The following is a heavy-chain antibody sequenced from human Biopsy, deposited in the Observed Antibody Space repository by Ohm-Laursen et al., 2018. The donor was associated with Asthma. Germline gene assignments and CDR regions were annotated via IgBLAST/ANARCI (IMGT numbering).Heavy chain of an antibody. V-gene: IGHV1-69*13. J-gene: IGHJ6*02. Sequence: GALVKVSCKPSGGTFSRYAISWVRQAPGQGLEWMGGIIPIFGTSNYAQKFQGRVTFTADESTSSAYMELSSLRSEDSAVYYCAREVLTVDYGYYYFAMDVWGQGTTVTVSS. CDR3: AREVLTVDYGYYYFAMDV. CDR1: GGTFSRYA. CDR2: IIPIFGTS. D-gene: IGHD4-17*01.